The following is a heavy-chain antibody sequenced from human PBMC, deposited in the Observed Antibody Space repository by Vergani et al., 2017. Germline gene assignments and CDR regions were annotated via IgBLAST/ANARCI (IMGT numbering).Heavy chain of an antibody. CDR3: ARDIPTPYDSSGRNLDY. CDR1: GGSFSGYY. Sequence: QVQLQQWGAGLLQPSETLSLTCAVYGGSFSGYYWSWIRQPPGKGLEWIGEINHSGSTNYNPSLKSRVTISVDTSKNQFSLKLSSVTAADTAVYYCARDIPTPYDSSGRNLDYWGQGTLVTVSS. D-gene: IGHD3-22*01. J-gene: IGHJ4*02. CDR2: INHSGST. V-gene: IGHV4-34*01.